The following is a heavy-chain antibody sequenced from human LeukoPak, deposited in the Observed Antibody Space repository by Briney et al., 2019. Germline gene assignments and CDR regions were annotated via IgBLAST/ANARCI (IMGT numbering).Heavy chain of an antibody. J-gene: IGHJ4*02. CDR2: ISGSGGST. V-gene: IGHV3-23*01. D-gene: IGHD2-21*02. Sequence: GGSLRLSCAASGFTFSSYAMSWVRQAPGKGLEWVSAISGSGGSTYYADSVKGRFTISRDNSKNTLYLQVNSLRAEDTAVYYCAKAHPRGPAIRSFDYWGQGTLVTVSS. CDR3: AKAHPRGPAIRSFDY. CDR1: GFTFSSYA.